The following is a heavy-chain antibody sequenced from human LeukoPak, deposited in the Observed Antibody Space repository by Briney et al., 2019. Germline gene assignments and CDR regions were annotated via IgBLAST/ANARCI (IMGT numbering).Heavy chain of an antibody. Sequence: GGSLRLSCAASGFTFSSYEMNWVRQAPGKGLEWVAVIWYDGSNKYYADSVKGRFTISRDNSKNTLYLQMNSLRAEDTAVYYCASGSSGYPPYWGQGTLVTVSS. V-gene: IGHV3-33*08. CDR2: IWYDGSNK. J-gene: IGHJ4*02. CDR3: ASGSSGYPPY. D-gene: IGHD3-22*01. CDR1: GFTFSSYE.